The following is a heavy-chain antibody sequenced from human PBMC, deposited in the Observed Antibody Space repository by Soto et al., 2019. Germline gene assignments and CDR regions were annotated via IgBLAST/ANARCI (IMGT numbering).Heavy chain of an antibody. Sequence: SETLSLTCAVSGGSISSSNWWSWVRQPPGKGLEWIGEIYHSGSTNYNPSLKSRVTISVDKSKNQFSLKLSSVTAADTAVYYCARWRFFSGSSYYGMDVWGQGTTVTVS. J-gene: IGHJ6*02. CDR2: IYHSGST. D-gene: IGHD3-10*01. CDR1: GGSISSSNW. CDR3: ARWRFFSGSSYYGMDV. V-gene: IGHV4-4*02.